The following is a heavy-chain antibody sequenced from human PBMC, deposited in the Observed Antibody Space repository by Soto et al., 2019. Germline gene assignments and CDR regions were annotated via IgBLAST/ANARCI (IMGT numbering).Heavy chain of an antibody. J-gene: IGHJ5*02. V-gene: IGHV1-8*01. Sequence: GASVKVSCKASGYTFTSYDINWVRQATGQGLEWMGWMNPNSGNTGYAQKFQGRVTMTRNTSISTAYMELSSLRSEDTAVYYCARGQRGGYCSGGSCYSRGYWFDPWGQGTLVTVSS. CDR3: ARGQRGGYCSGGSCYSRGYWFDP. CDR2: MNPNSGNT. CDR1: GYTFTSYD. D-gene: IGHD2-15*01.